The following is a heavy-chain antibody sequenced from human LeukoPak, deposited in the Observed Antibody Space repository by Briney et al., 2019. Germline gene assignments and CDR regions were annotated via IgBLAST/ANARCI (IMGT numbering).Heavy chain of an antibody. D-gene: IGHD3-3*01. V-gene: IGHV4-59*01. CDR3: ARVRVNYDFWSGPAGPFDY. CDR1: GGSISSYY. CDR2: IYYSGGT. Sequence: SETLSLTCTVSGGSISSYYWSWIRQPPGKGLEWIGYIYYSGGTNYNPSLKSRVTISVDTSKNQFSLKLSSVTAADTAVYYCARVRVNYDFWSGPAGPFDYWGQGTLVTVSS. J-gene: IGHJ4*02.